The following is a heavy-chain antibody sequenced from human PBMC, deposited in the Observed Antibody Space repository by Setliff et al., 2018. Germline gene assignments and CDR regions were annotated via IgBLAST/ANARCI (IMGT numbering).Heavy chain of an antibody. V-gene: IGHV4-38-2*02. CDR2: LHRVGTF. Sequence: PSETLSLTCSVSGYSIITGYYWAWIRRLPGRGLEWIGSLHRVGTFFYNPSLVSRATLSLDTSKNQFSLKLSSVTAADTAVYYCVRMSGFLYMDVWGKGTTVTVSS. CDR3: VRMSGFLYMDV. D-gene: IGHD3-3*01. J-gene: IGHJ6*03. CDR1: GYSIITGYY.